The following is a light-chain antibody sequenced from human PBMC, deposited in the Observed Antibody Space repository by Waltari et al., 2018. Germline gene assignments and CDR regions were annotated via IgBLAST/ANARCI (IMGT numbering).Light chain of an antibody. CDR1: RSNLGSNL. CDR3: AAWDDSLHGHWV. CDR2: RSD. Sequence: QSVLTQPPSASGTPGQRVTISCSGSRSNLGSNLVNWYQQFPGKAPKLLIYRSDQRPSGVPDRFSGSKSGTSASLAINGLQSEDEAAYYCAAWDDSLHGHWVFGGGTKVTVL. V-gene: IGLV1-44*01. J-gene: IGLJ3*02.